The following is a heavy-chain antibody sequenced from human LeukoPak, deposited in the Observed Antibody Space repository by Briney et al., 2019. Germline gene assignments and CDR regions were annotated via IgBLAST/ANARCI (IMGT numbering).Heavy chain of an antibody. J-gene: IGHJ5*02. D-gene: IGHD1-1*01. CDR1: GFAFSGYY. CDR2: INPNDGST. CDR3: ARDGLQTRYNWNDEGRKNWFEP. V-gene: IGHV1-46*01. Sequence: ASVRVSCKASGFAFSGYYVQWLRQAPGQGLEWVGIINPNDGSTKYAQKFQGRVTLSGDTSTSTVYMELNSLRIEDTAMYYCARDGLQTRYNWNDEGRKNWFEPWGQGTLVTVSS.